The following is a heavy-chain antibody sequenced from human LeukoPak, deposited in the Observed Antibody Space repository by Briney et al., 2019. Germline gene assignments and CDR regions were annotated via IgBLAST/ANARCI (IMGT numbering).Heavy chain of an antibody. CDR1: RFTFNRYA. D-gene: IGHD1-26*01. CDR2: ISASGGGT. Sequence: PGGSLRLSCAASRFTFNRYAMSWIRQPPGRGLEWVSSISASGGGTFYRSSVRGRFTISRDNSKDTVFLQMNGLRAEDTAIYLCAKWDENFYYMDVWGQGTTVTVSS. J-gene: IGHJ6*03. CDR3: AKWDENFYYMDV. V-gene: IGHV3-23*01.